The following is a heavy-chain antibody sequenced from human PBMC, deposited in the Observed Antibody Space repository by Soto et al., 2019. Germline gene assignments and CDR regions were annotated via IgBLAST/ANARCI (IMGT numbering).Heavy chain of an antibody. V-gene: IGHV3-48*03. Sequence: GGSLRLSCAASGFTFSSYEMNWVRQAPGKGLEWVSYISSSGSTIYYADSVKGRFTISRDNAKNSLYLQMNSLRAEDTAVYYCASFKPGWAFDIWGQGTMVTVSS. J-gene: IGHJ3*02. CDR3: ASFKPGWAFDI. CDR2: ISSSGSTI. D-gene: IGHD2-15*01. CDR1: GFTFSSYE.